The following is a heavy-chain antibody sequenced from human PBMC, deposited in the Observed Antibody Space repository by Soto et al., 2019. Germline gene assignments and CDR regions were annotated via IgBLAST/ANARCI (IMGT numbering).Heavy chain of an antibody. Sequence: SETLSLTCTVSGGSISSADYYWSWIRQRPGKGLEWIAYIYYSGITYYNPSIKSRLTISLDTSNNQFSLKLTTVNAANTPVYYCGRYCDSGSQNYFDCCGQVTLVTVCS. D-gene: IGHD4-17*01. CDR1: GGSISSADYY. V-gene: IGHV4-30-4*01. CDR2: IYYSGIT. J-gene: IGHJ4*02. CDR3: GRYCDSGSQNYFDC.